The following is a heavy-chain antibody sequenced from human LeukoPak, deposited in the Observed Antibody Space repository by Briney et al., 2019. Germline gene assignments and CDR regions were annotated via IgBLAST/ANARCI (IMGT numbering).Heavy chain of an antibody. D-gene: IGHD3-22*01. CDR2: IYPGDSDT. CDR3: ARQMTSDSSGSTYGY. CDR1: GYSFTSYW. V-gene: IGHV5-51*01. J-gene: IGHJ4*02. Sequence: GESLQISCKGSGYSFTSYWIGGVRQLPGKGLEWMGIIYPGDSDTRYSPSFQGHVTISADKSISTAYLQWSSLKASDTAMYYCARQMTSDSSGSTYGYWGQGTLVTVSS.